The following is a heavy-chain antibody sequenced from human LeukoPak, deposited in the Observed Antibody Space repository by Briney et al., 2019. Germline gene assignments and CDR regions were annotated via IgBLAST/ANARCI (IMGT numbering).Heavy chain of an antibody. D-gene: IGHD5-18*01. J-gene: IGHJ4*02. CDR1: GFTFSSYA. CDR3: AKSDGYSYGFLDY. V-gene: IGHV3-23*01. CDR2: ISGSGGST. Sequence: GGSLRLSCAASGFTFSSYAMSWVRQAPGKGLEWASAISGSGGSTYYADSVKGRFTISRDNSKNTLYLQMNSLRAEDTAVYYRAKSDGYSYGFLDYWGQGTLVTVSS.